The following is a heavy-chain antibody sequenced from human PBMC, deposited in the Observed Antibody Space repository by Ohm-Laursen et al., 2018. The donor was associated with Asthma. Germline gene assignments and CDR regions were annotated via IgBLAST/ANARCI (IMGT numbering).Heavy chain of an antibody. CDR2: ISASATTM. CDR3: ARGRSGGCYWGPCDYNSPMDV. Sequence: SLRFSCTASGISFGDSYMSWIRQAPGKGLEWISYISASATTMYYADSVKGRFTISRDHSKKSVFLQMNSLKAEDTAVYYCARGRSGGCYWGPCDYNSPMDVWGQGTTVTVSS. V-gene: IGHV3-11*01. J-gene: IGHJ6*02. D-gene: IGHD2-15*01. CDR1: GISFGDSY.